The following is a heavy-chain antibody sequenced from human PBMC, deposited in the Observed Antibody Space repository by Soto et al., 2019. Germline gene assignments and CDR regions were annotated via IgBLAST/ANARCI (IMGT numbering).Heavy chain of an antibody. CDR3: ARAVYYYYYCMDV. CDR1: GGTFSSFG. Sequence: SSAKVFCTTSGGTFSSFGISWVRQAPGQGLEWMGGIIPIFGTANYAQKFQGRVTITADKSTSTAYMELSSLRSEDTAVYYCARAVYYYYYCMDVWGQGTTVTVS. J-gene: IGHJ6*02. V-gene: IGHV1-69*06. CDR2: IIPIFGTA.